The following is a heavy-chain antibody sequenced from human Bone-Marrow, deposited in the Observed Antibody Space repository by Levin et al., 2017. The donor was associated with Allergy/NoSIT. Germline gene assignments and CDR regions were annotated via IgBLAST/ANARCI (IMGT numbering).Heavy chain of an antibody. V-gene: IGHV4-59*08. J-gene: IGHJ6*03. CDR3: ARLSHYYYYMDV. Sequence: KTSETLSLTCTVSGGSISSYYWSWIRQPPGKGLEWIGYIYYSGSTNYNPSLKSRVTISVDTSKNQFSLKLSSVTAADTAVYYCARLSHYYYYMDVWGKGTTVTVSS. CDR2: IYYSGST. CDR1: GGSISSYY.